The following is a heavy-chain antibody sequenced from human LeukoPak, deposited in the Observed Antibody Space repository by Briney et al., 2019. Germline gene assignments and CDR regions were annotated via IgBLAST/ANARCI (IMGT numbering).Heavy chain of an antibody. CDR1: GGSISSGSYY. V-gene: IGHV4-61*02. CDR3: ARVGDNWNDDFDY. CDR2: IYTSGST. Sequence: PSQTLSLTCTVSGGSISSGSYYWSWIRQPAGKGLEWSGRIYTSGSTNYNPSLKSRVTISVDTSKNQFSLKLSSVTAADTAVYYCARVGDNWNDDFDYWGQGTLVTVSS. D-gene: IGHD1-20*01. J-gene: IGHJ4*02.